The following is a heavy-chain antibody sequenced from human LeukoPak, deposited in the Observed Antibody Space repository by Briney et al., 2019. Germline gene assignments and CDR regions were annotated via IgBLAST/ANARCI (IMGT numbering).Heavy chain of an antibody. CDR2: IKQDGSEK. CDR1: GFTFSSYW. Sequence: GGSLRLSCAASGFTFSSYWVSWVRQAPGKGLEWVANIKQDGSEKYYVDSVKGRFTISRDNAKNSLYLQMNSLRAEDTAVYYCARDYQGYWGQGTLVTVSS. V-gene: IGHV3-7*01. D-gene: IGHD2-2*01. CDR3: ARDYQGY. J-gene: IGHJ4*02.